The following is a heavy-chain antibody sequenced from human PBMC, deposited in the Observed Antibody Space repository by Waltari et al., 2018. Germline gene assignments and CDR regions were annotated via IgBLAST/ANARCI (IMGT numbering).Heavy chain of an antibody. Sequence: QVQLQQWGAGLLKPSETLSLTCAVYGGSFGGYYWSWIRQPPGKGLEWIGEINHSGSTNYNPSLKSRVTISVDTSKNQFSLKLGSVTAADTAVYYSARVVGGRDYWGQGTLVTVSS. J-gene: IGHJ4*02. CDR3: ARVVGGRDY. CDR2: INHSGST. D-gene: IGHD3-10*01. V-gene: IGHV4-34*01. CDR1: GGSFGGYY.